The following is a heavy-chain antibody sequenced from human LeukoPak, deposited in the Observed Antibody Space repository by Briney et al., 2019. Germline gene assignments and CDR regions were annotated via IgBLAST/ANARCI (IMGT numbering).Heavy chain of an antibody. Sequence: GGSLRLSCAASGFTFSSYGMHWVRQAPGKGLEWVAVISYDGSNKYYADSVKGRFTISRDNSENTLYLQMNSLRAEDTAVYYCAKDLVGAIGKYFQHWGQGTLVTVSS. V-gene: IGHV3-30*18. CDR2: ISYDGSNK. D-gene: IGHD1-26*01. J-gene: IGHJ1*01. CDR1: GFTFSSYG. CDR3: AKDLVGAIGKYFQH.